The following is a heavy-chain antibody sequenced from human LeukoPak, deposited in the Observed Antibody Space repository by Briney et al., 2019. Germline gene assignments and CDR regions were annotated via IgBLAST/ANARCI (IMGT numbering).Heavy chain of an antibody. V-gene: IGHV5-51*01. J-gene: IGHJ4*02. D-gene: IGHD4-17*01. CDR1: GYSFSMYW. Sequence: GESLKISCKASGYSFSMYWIAWVRQMPGKGLEWMGIIYPGDSDARYSPSFQGQVTISADKSISTAYLQWSSLKASDTAMYYCARHADYGDYGTLAYWGQGTLVTVSS. CDR3: ARHADYGDYGTLAY. CDR2: IYPGDSDA.